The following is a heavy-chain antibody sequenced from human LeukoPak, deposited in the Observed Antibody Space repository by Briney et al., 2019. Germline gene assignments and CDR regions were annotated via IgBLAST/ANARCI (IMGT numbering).Heavy chain of an antibody. D-gene: IGHD6-19*01. CDR1: GFTFSIYA. J-gene: IGHJ5*02. Sequence: GGSLRLSCAASGFTFSIYAMSWVRQAPGKGLEWVSAISGSGGSTYYADSVKGRLTISRDNSRNTLYLQMNSLRAEDTAIYYCAKKAVAKTYNRFDPLGQGTLVTVSS. V-gene: IGHV3-23*01. CDR3: AKKAVAKTYNRFDP. CDR2: ISGSGGST.